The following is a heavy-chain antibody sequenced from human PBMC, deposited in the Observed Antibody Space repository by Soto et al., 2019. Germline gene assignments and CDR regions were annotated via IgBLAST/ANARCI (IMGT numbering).Heavy chain of an antibody. D-gene: IGHD2-2*01. J-gene: IGHJ4*02. V-gene: IGHV3-23*01. CDR2: ISGSGGST. Sequence: GGSLRLSCAASGFTFSSYAMSWVRQAPGKGLEWVSAISGSGGSTYYADSVKGRFTISRDNSKNTLYLQMNSLRAEDTAVYYCAKDWDYCSSTSCETIPAFDYWGQGTLVTVSS. CDR3: AKDWDYCSSTSCETIPAFDY. CDR1: GFTFSSYA.